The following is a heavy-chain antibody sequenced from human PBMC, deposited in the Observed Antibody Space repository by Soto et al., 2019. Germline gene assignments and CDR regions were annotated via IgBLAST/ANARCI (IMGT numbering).Heavy chain of an antibody. Sequence: QVQLVQSGAEVKKPGASVKVSCKASGYTFTSYGITWVRQAPGQGLEWMGWISAYNGNTNYAQKLQGRVTMTTDTSTSTAYMELRSLRSDDTAVYYCASYQHWKRNYYYGMDVWGQGTTVTVSS. J-gene: IGHJ6*02. D-gene: IGHD1-1*01. CDR3: ASYQHWKRNYYYGMDV. CDR2: ISAYNGNT. V-gene: IGHV1-18*01. CDR1: GYTFTSYG.